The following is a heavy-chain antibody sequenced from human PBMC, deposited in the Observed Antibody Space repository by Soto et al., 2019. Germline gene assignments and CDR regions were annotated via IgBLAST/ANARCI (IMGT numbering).Heavy chain of an antibody. CDR1: SSPGAAGQY. D-gene: IGHD3-10*01. V-gene: IGHV4-38-2*01. CDR3: INSRGLSRADS. J-gene: IGHJ5*01. CDR2: FNESVPT. Sequence: AETLSLTCDVSSSPGAAGQYWGWIRQPPGKGLEWLGCFNESVPTYYRPSLKSRLAISVDLSKGQVSLSLKSVTAADTASYYCINSRGLSRADSWG.